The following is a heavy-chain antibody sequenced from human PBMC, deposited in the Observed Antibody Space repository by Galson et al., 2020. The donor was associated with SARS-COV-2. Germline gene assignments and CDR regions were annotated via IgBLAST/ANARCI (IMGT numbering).Heavy chain of an antibody. Sequence: GESLKISCSASGYSFTRFWIAWVRQMPGKGLEWVGIIYPGDSDMRYSPSLQGQVTMSADTSISTAYLQWSSLKASDTAMYYCARWLAAAGWDYWGQGTLVTVSS. CDR2: IYPGDSDM. D-gene: IGHD6-13*01. CDR3: ARWLAAAGWDY. J-gene: IGHJ4*02. CDR1: GYSFTRFW. V-gene: IGHV5-51*01.